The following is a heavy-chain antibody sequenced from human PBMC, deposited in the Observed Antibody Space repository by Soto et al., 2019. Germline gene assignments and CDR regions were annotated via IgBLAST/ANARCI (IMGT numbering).Heavy chain of an antibody. CDR1: GGSISSYY. CDR2: IYYSGST. V-gene: IGHV4-59*01. Sequence: PSETLSLTCTVSGGSISSYYWSWIRQPPGKGLEWIGYIYYSGSTNYNPSLKSRVTISVDTSKNQFSLKLSSVTAADTAVYYCVRVPRSGGSRNGLDVWGQGTTVTVSS. J-gene: IGHJ6*02. D-gene: IGHD2-15*01. CDR3: VRVPRSGGSRNGLDV.